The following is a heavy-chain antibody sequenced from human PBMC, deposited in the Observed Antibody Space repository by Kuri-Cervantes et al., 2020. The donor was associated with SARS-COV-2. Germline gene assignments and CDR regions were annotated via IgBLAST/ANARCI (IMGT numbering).Heavy chain of an antibody. CDR2: ISGDGDRA. J-gene: IGHJ4*02. D-gene: IGHD3-10*01. CDR3: AKDKGFVELFFDY. CDR1: GFTFNDYA. Sequence: GESLKISCTASGFTFNDYAMRWVRQAPGKGLEWVSGISGDGDRADYADSVKGRFTISRDNSKNMLYLQMNSLRAEDTAVYYCAKDKGFVELFFDYWGQGTLVTVSS. V-gene: IGHV3-23*01.